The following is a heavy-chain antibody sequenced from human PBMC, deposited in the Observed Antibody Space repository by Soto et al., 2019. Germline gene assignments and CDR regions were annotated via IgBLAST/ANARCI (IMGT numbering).Heavy chain of an antibody. J-gene: IGHJ6*02. V-gene: IGHV3-7*01. D-gene: IGHD6-13*01. Sequence: GGSLRLSCAASGFTFSSYWMSWVRQAPGKGLEWVANIKQDGSEKYYVDSVKGRFTISRDNAKNSLYLQMNSLRAEDTAVYYCARDSLAAAGYYYYYGMGVWGQGTTVTVSS. CDR2: IKQDGSEK. CDR3: ARDSLAAAGYYYYYGMGV. CDR1: GFTFSSYW.